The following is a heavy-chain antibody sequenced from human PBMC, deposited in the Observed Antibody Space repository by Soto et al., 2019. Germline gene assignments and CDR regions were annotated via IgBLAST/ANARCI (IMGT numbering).Heavy chain of an antibody. CDR3: AQDQQWLVGNAFDI. V-gene: IGHV3-23*01. CDR1: GFTFSSYA. D-gene: IGHD6-19*01. J-gene: IGHJ3*02. CDR2: ISGSGGST. Sequence: ELQLLDSGGGLVQPGGALRLSCAASGFTFSSYAMSWFRQAPGKGLEWVSAISGSGGSTYYADSVKGRFTISRDNSKNELYLQMNRLRAEDTAVYNCAQDQQWLVGNAFDIWGQGTMVPVSS.